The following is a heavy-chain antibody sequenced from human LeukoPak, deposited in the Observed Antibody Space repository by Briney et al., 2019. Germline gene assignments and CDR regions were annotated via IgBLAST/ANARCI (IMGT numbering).Heavy chain of an antibody. CDR1: GLTAGDYY. CDR2: SRNKGNSYST. D-gene: IGHD1-1*01. V-gene: IGHV3-72*01. Sequence: HPGGSLRLSCAASGLTAGDYYMDWVRHTPGKGLEWVGRSRNKGNSYSTDLAATVKGRFTISRDESKNSLFLQMNGLKIEDTAVYYCVRVQTGGAFDIWGQGTMVTVST. CDR3: VRVQTGGAFDI. J-gene: IGHJ3*02.